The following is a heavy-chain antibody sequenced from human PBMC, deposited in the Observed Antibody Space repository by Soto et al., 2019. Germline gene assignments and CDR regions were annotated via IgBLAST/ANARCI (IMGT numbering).Heavy chain of an antibody. CDR3: ARGVGMTIFLHNWFDP. CDR2: INHSGST. V-gene: IGHV4-34*01. Sequence: QVQLQQWGAGLLKPSETLSLTCAVYGGSFSGYYWSWIRQPPGKGLEWIGEINHSGSTNYNPSLKSRVTISVDTSKNQFSLKLSSVTAADTAVYYCARGVGMTIFLHNWFDPWGQGTLVTVSS. D-gene: IGHD1-26*01. J-gene: IGHJ5*02. CDR1: GGSFSGYY.